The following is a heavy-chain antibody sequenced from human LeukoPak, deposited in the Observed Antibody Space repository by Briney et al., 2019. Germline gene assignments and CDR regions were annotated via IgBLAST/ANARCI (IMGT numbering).Heavy chain of an antibody. CDR1: GYSISSGYY. CDR3: ARGRLYIVATIPYFDY. CDR2: IYHSGST. J-gene: IGHJ4*02. Sequence: SETLSLTCTVSGYSISSGYYWDWIRQPPGKGLEWIGSIYHSGSTYYNPSLKSRVTISVDTSKNQFSLKLSSVTAADTAVYYCARGRLYIVATIPYFDYWGQGTLVTVSS. D-gene: IGHD5-12*01. V-gene: IGHV4-38-2*02.